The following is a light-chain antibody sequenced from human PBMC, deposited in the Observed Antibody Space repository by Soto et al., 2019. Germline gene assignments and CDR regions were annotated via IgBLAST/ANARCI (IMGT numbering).Light chain of an antibody. V-gene: IGLV2-14*03. CDR3: SSYTSRSTLV. CDR2: DIS. CDR1: SSDVGGYNY. Sequence: QSVLTQPASVSGSPGQTITISCTGTSSDVGGYNYVSWYQHPPGKAPKLMIYDISNRPSGVSNRSSGYKSGTAASLTISGLQAEDEDDYCCSSYTSRSTLVFGTGTKVTVL. J-gene: IGLJ1*01.